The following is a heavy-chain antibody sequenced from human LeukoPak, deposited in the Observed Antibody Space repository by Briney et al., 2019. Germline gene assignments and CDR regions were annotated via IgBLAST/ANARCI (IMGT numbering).Heavy chain of an antibody. CDR2: IYSGGSA. Sequence: PGGSLRLSCAASGFRFSSYAMSWVRQAPGKGLECVSIIYSGGSAHYADSVKGRFTVSGDNSKNTLSLQMNNLRAEDTAMYYCAKGGGFSYGLNSWGQGTLVTVSS. J-gene: IGHJ4*02. CDR3: AKGGGFSYGLNS. CDR1: GFRFSSYA. D-gene: IGHD5-18*01. V-gene: IGHV3-23*03.